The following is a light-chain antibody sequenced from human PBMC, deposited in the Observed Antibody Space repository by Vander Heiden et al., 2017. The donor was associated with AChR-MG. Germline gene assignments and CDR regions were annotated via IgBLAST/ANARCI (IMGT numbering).Light chain of an antibody. J-gene: IGKJ2*01. CDR1: QSVLYSSNNKNY. CDR3: QQYYSTPPYT. CDR2: WAS. V-gene: IGKV4-1*01. Sequence: DIVMTQSPDSLALSLCERATINCKSSQSVLYSSNNKNYLAWYQQKPGQTPKLLIYWASTRESGVPDRFSGSGSGTDFTLTISSLQAEDVAVYYCQQYYSTPPYTFGQGTKLEIK.